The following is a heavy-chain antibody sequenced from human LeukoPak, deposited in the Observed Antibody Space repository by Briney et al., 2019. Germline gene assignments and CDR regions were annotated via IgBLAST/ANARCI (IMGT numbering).Heavy chain of an antibody. CDR1: GFTFSSYA. D-gene: IGHD6-6*01. CDR3: ARDRVAARLGFWGAFDI. J-gene: IGHJ3*02. Sequence: SGGSLRLSCAASGFTFSSYAMSWVRQAPGKGLEWVSAISGSGGSTYYADSVKGRFTISRDNSKNTLYLQMNSLRAEDTAVYYCARDRVAARLGFWGAFDIWGQGTMVTVSS. CDR2: ISGSGGST. V-gene: IGHV3-23*01.